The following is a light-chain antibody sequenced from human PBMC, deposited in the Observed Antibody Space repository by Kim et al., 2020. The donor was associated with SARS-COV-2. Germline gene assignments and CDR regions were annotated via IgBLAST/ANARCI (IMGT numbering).Light chain of an antibody. J-gene: IGKJ5*01. V-gene: IGKV1-33*01. CDR1: QDIANS. CDR3: QQYDNLPIT. CDR2: DAS. Sequence: DIRMTQSPAALSASVGHRVTITCQASQDIANSLNWYQQKAGTAPKLLIRDASNLQTGVPSRFSGGTSGTDFFLTISNLQPEDSAIYFCQQYDNLPITFGQGTRLEIK.